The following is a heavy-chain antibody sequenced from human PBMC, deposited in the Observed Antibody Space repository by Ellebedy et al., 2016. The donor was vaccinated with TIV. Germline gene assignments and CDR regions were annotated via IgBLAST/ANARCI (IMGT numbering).Heavy chain of an antibody. V-gene: IGHV4-34*01. Sequence: MPSETLSLTCAVYGGSFSGYYWSWIRQPPGKGLEWIGEINHSGSTNYNPSLKSRVTISVDTSKNQFSLKLSSVTAADTAVYYCARGGLGGKVPSPWGQGTLVTVSS. CDR2: INHSGST. CDR3: ARGGLGGKVPSP. J-gene: IGHJ5*02. CDR1: GGSFSGYY. D-gene: IGHD3-16*01.